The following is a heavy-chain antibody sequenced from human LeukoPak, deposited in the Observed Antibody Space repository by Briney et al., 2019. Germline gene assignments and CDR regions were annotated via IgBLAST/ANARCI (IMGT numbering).Heavy chain of an antibody. D-gene: IGHD3-22*01. Sequence: GASVKVSCKASGYTFTSCAISWVRQAPGQGLEWMGWISAYNGNTNYAQKLQGRVTMTTDTSTSTAYMELRSLRSDDTAVYYCARDRGLGYYYDSSGYFHFDYWGQGTLVTVSS. CDR1: GYTFTSCA. J-gene: IGHJ4*02. CDR3: ARDRGLGYYYDSSGYFHFDY. CDR2: ISAYNGNT. V-gene: IGHV1-18*01.